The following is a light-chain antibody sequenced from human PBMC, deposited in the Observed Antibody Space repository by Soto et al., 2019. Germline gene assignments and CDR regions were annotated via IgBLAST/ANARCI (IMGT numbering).Light chain of an antibody. CDR1: SSDIGHYDY. CDR2: HVT. Sequence: QSGLTQPASVSGSPGQSITISCTGTSSDIGHYDYVSWYQQHPGKAPKLMLYHVTYRPSGVSNRYSGSKSGNSASLTISGLQSDDEADYYCCSLTTSHTYVFGSGTQLTVL. V-gene: IGLV2-14*03. CDR3: CSLTTSHTYV. J-gene: IGLJ1*01.